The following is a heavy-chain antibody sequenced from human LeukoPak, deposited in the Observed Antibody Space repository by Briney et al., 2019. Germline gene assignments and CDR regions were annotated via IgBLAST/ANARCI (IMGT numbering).Heavy chain of an antibody. CDR1: GYTFTSYY. CDR2: INPSGGST. V-gene: IGHV1-46*01. CDR3: ARGLRWYKELDY. J-gene: IGHJ4*02. Sequence: ASVKVSCKASGYTFTSYYMHWVRQAPGQGLEWMGMINPSGGSTTYAQKFQGRVTMTRNTSISTAYMELSSLRSEDTAVYYCARGLRWYKELDYWGQGTLVTVSS. D-gene: IGHD4-23*01.